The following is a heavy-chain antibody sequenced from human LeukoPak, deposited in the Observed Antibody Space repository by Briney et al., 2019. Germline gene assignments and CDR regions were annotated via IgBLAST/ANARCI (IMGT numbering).Heavy chain of an antibody. Sequence: ASVKVSCKTSGCTFTDFSIHWVRQAPGQGLEWMGYIDPANGATRYAQKLQGRVTITRDTSSTTAYMDLRSLRSDDTAVYYCSRIPKLAPTGDFDYWGQGTLVTVSS. J-gene: IGHJ4*02. CDR1: GCTFTDFS. CDR3: SRIPKLAPTGDFDY. D-gene: IGHD1-1*01. V-gene: IGHV1-2*02. CDR2: IDPANGAT.